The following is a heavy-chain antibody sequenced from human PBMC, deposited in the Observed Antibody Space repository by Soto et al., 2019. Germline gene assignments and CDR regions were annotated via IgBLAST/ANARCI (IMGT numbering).Heavy chain of an antibody. D-gene: IGHD5-12*01. V-gene: IGHV3-64D*06. CDR3: VKSRGGNNFDFFD. CDR2: IRGNGDSP. J-gene: IGHJ4*02. Sequence: GVLRLSCSASGFTFSSYTMHWVRQAPGKGLDYVSGIRGNGDSPFYADSVKGRFTISRDNSKNALYLLMSSLSADDTAVYYCVKSRGGNNFDFFDWGQGALVTVSS. CDR1: GFTFSSYT.